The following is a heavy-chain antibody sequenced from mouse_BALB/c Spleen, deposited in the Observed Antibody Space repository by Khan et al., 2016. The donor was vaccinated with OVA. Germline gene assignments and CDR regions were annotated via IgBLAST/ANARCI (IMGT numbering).Heavy chain of an antibody. CDR3: ARGGAAYYRNDGGAMDY. J-gene: IGHJ4*01. CDR1: GYTFTTAG. D-gene: IGHD2-14*01. CDR2: INTHSGVP. V-gene: IGHV9-4*02. Sequence: QIQLVRSGPELKKPGETVRISCKASGYTFTTAGMQWVQKMPGKGLKWIGWINTHSGVPKYAEDFKGRFVFSLETSASTAYLQITNLKNEDTATYFCARGGAAYYRNDGGAMDYWGQGTSVTVSS.